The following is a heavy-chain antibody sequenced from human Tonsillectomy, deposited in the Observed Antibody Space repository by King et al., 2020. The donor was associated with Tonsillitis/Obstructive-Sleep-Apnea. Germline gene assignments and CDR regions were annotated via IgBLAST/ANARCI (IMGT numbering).Heavy chain of an antibody. CDR3: ARRSHYYDSSGYYPTAFDI. J-gene: IGHJ3*02. CDR2: IYYSGST. Sequence: QLQESGPGLVKPSETLSLTCTVSGASISSYYWSWIRQPPGKGLEWIWYIYYSGSTNYNPSLKSRVTISVDTSNNQFSLKLSSVTAADTAVYYCARRSHYYDSSGYYPTAFDIWGQGTMVTVSS. D-gene: IGHD3-22*01. CDR1: GASISSYY. V-gene: IGHV4-59*08.